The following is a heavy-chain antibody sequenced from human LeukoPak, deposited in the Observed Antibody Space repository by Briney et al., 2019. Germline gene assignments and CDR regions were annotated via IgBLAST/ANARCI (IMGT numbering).Heavy chain of an antibody. Sequence: SQTLSLTCAISGDSVSSTGAAWYWIRQSPSRGLEWLGRAYYRPRWFNDYAVSVKSRITINPDTSKNQFSLQLNSVTPGDTAVYYCARDPSGDQGLDYWGQGTLVTVSS. CDR2: AYYRPRWFN. CDR3: ARDPSGDQGLDY. CDR1: GDSVSSTGAA. V-gene: IGHV6-1*01. D-gene: IGHD3-10*01. J-gene: IGHJ4*02.